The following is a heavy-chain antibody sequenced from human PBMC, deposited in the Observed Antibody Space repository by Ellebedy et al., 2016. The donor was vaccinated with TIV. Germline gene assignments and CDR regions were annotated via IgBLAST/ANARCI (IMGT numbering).Heavy chain of an antibody. V-gene: IGHV3-74*01. J-gene: IGHJ4*02. CDR3: ARDHPLGIENVDY. D-gene: IGHD7-27*01. Sequence: GESLKISCAASGFTFSSYWMHWVRQAPGKGLVWVSRINSDGSSTSYADSVKGRLTISRDNAKNTLYLQMNSLRAEDKAVYYCARDHPLGIENVDYWGQGTLVTVSS. CDR1: GFTFSSYW. CDR2: INSDGSST.